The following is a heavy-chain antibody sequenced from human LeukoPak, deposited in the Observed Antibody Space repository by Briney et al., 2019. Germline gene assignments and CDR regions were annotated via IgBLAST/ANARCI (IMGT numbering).Heavy chain of an antibody. J-gene: IGHJ5*02. CDR3: ARDCGGDWGASWFDP. CDR1: GGSVSSGSYY. CDR2: IYYSGST. Sequence: SETLSLTCTVSGGSVSSGSYYWSWIRQPPGKGLEWIGYIYYSGSTNYNPSLKSRVTISVDTSKNQFSLKLSSVTAADTAVYYCARDCGGDWGASWFDPWGQGTLVTVSS. D-gene: IGHD2-21*02. V-gene: IGHV4-61*01.